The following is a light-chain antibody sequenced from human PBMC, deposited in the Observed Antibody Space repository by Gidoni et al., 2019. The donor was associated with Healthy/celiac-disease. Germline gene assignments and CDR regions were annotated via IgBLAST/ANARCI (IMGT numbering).Light chain of an antibody. J-gene: IGLJ3*02. Sequence: QSALTQPASVSGSPVQSITISCTGTSSDVGGYNYVSWYQQHTGKAPKLMIYEVSNRPSGVSNRFSGSKSGNTASLTISGLQAEDEAEYYCSSYTSSSTLVFGGGTKLTVL. CDR3: SSYTSSSTLV. CDR1: SSDVGGYNY. V-gene: IGLV2-14*01. CDR2: EVS.